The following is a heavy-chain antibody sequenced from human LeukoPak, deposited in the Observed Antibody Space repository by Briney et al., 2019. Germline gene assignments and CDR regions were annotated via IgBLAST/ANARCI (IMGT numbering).Heavy chain of an antibody. CDR3: AKGGGYSYGQYYFDY. D-gene: IGHD5-18*01. Sequence: GGSLRLSCAASGFTFSSYAMSWVSQAPGKGLEWVSAISGSGGSTYYADSVKGRFTISRDNSKNTLYLQMNSLRAEDTAVYYCAKGGGYSYGQYYFDYWGQGTLVTVSS. CDR1: GFTFSSYA. CDR2: ISGSGGST. V-gene: IGHV3-23*01. J-gene: IGHJ4*02.